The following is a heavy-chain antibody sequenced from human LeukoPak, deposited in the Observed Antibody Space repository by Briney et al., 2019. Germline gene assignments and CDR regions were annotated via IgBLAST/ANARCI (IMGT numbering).Heavy chain of an antibody. CDR3: AREHEYDGGSFDY. CDR2: ISRSSSYI. J-gene: IGHJ4*02. CDR1: GFTFSSYS. Sequence: GGSLRLSCAASGFTFSSYSMNWVRQAPGKGLEWVSSISRSSSYIYYADSVKGRFTISRDNAKNSLYLQMNSLRAEDTAVYYCAREHEYDGGSFDYWGQGTLVTVSS. V-gene: IGHV3-21*01. D-gene: IGHD4-23*01.